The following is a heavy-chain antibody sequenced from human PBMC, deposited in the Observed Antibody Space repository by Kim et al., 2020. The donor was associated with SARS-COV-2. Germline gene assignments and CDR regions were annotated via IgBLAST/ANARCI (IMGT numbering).Heavy chain of an antibody. CDR2: INPNSGAT. CDR3: ARGDCGGGTCYSELPEF. J-gene: IGHJ4*02. V-gene: IGHV1-2*06. Sequence: ASVKVSCKASGYSFSDFYIHWVRQAPGQGLEWMGRINPNSGATRYAQKFQDRVTMTRDTSITTAYMELNRLRSDDTALYYCARGDCGGGTCYSELPEFWSQGTLVTVSS. D-gene: IGHD2-21*01. CDR1: GYSFSDFY.